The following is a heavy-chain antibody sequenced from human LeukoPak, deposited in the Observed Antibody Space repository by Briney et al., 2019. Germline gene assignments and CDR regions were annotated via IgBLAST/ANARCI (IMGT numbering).Heavy chain of an antibody. CDR3: ARDSYDFWSGHHFDY. CDR1: GGSISSYY. Sequence: SETLSLTCTVSGGSISSYYWSWIRQPAGKGLEWIGRIYTSGSTNYNPSLKSRVTMSVDTSKNQFSLKLSSVTAADTAVYYCARDSYDFWSGHHFDYWDQGTLVTVST. J-gene: IGHJ4*02. D-gene: IGHD3-3*01. CDR2: IYTSGST. V-gene: IGHV4-4*07.